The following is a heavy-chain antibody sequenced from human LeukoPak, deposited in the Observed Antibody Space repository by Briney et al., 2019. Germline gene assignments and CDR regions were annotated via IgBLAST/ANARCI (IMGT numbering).Heavy chain of an antibody. CDR3: ARLGPCSSTSCYGDVGWFDP. D-gene: IGHD2-2*01. CDR2: INPGDSET. V-gene: IGHV5-51*01. J-gene: IGHJ5*02. Sequence: PGESLKISCKGSGYSFTGYWIGWMRQMPGKGPEWMGIINPGDSETRYSPSFQGQVTISADKSISTAYLQWNSLKASDTAMYYCARLGPCSSTSCYGDVGWFDPWGQGTLVTVSS. CDR1: GYSFTGYW.